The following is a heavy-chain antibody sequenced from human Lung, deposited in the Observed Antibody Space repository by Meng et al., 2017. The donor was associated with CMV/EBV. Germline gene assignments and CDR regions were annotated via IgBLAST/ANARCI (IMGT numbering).Heavy chain of an antibody. D-gene: IGHD1-1*01. Sequence: GESLKISCAGSGFTISNAKISWVRQAPGKGLEWVARIKPTTEHETIDYAAPVEGRFTISRDDSRNTVYLQMNSLKSEDTAVYFCTTVNWNYYDYWGQGTGVTVSS. CDR1: GFTISNAK. J-gene: IGHJ4*02. CDR2: IKPTTEHETI. V-gene: IGHV3-15*01. CDR3: TTVNWNYYDY.